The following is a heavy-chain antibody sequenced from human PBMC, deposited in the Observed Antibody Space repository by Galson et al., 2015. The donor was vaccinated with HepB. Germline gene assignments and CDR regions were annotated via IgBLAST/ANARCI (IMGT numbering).Heavy chain of an antibody. J-gene: IGHJ4*02. V-gene: IGHV3-30*03. Sequence: SLRLSCAASGFTFSSYGMHWVRQAPGKGLEWVAVISYDGSNKYYADSVKGRLTTSRDNSKNTLYLQMNSLRAEDTAVYYCARPRAVKYSSSWLFFDYWGQGTLVTVSS. CDR1: GFTFSSYG. CDR3: ARPRAVKYSSSWLFFDY. D-gene: IGHD6-13*01. CDR2: ISYDGSNK.